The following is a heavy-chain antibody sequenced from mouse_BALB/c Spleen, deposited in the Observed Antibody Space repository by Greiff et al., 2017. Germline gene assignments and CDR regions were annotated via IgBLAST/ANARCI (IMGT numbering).Heavy chain of an antibody. V-gene: IGHV5-6-2*01. J-gene: IGHJ2*01. D-gene: IGHD2-3*01. CDR1: GFTFSSYY. CDR2: INSNGGST. CDR3: ARGIYDGYLYYFDY. Sequence: EVKLMESGGGLVKLGGSLKLSCAASGFTFSSYYMSWVRQTPEKRLELVAAINSNGGSTYYPDTVKGRFTISRDNAKNTLYLQMSSLKSEDTALYYCARGIYDGYLYYFDYWGQGTTLTVSS.